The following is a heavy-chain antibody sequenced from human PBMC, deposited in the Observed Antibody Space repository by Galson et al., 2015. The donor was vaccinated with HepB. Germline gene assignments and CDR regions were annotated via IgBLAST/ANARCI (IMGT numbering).Heavy chain of an antibody. CDR3: ARTLILLRFFDWFSDV. Sequence: LRLSCAASGFSVAMYNMNWVRQAPGKGLEWVSSIRSRSSDIYYADSVKGRFTVSRDSAKNSLYLQMNSLRAEDTAVYYCARTLILLRFFDWFSDVWGQGTTVTVSS. D-gene: IGHD3-9*01. CDR2: IRSRSSDI. CDR1: GFSVAMYN. V-gene: IGHV3-21*01. J-gene: IGHJ6*02.